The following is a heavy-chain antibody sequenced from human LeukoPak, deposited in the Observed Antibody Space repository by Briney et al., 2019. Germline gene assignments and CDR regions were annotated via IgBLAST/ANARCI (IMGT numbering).Heavy chain of an antibody. CDR1: GYSISIGYY. CDR2: VYHSGST. V-gene: IGHV4-38-2*02. J-gene: IGHJ2*01. D-gene: IGHD3-22*01. Sequence: ASETLSLTCTVSGYSISIGYYWGWIRQPPGKGLEWIGSVYHSGSTYYNPSLKSRVTISVDTSKNQFSLKLSSVTAADTAVYYCARGYDGSGYYYRNWYFDLWGRGTLVTVSS. CDR3: ARGYDGSGYYYRNWYFDL.